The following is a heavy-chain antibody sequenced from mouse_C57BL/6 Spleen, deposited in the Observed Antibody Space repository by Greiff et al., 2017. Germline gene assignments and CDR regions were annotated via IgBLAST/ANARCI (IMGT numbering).Heavy chain of an antibody. Sequence: VHLVESGAELARPGASVKMSCKASGYTFTSYTMHWVKQRPGQGLEWIGYINPSSGYTKYNQKFKDKATLTADKSSSTAYMQLSSLTSEDSAVYYCARYYYGSPFDYWGQGTTRTVSS. V-gene: IGHV1-4*01. J-gene: IGHJ2*01. CDR3: ARYYYGSPFDY. CDR1: GYTFTSYT. CDR2: INPSSGYT. D-gene: IGHD1-1*01.